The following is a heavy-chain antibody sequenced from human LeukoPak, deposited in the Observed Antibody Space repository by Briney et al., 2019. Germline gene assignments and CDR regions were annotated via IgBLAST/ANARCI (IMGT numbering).Heavy chain of an antibody. D-gene: IGHD3-9*01. Sequence: ASVKVSCKASGYTFTSYGINWVRQAPGQGLEWMGWISGYNGNTIYAENVQGRVTMTTDTSTSTACIELGSLRSDDTAVFYCARSSRFDWLLYFDSWGQGTLVTVSS. J-gene: IGHJ4*02. CDR1: GYTFTSYG. CDR2: ISGYNGNT. V-gene: IGHV1-18*01. CDR3: ARSSRFDWLLYFDS.